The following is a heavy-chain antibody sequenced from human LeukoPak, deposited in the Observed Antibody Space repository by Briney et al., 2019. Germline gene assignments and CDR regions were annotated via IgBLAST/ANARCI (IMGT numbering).Heavy chain of an antibody. CDR1: GFTFSSYG. V-gene: IGHV3-33*01. J-gene: IGHJ6*02. D-gene: IGHD5-24*01. CDR2: IWYDGSNK. CDR3: ARDRWMATTLNYYYYYGMDV. Sequence: GGSLRLSCAASGFTFSSYGMHWVRQAPGKGLEWVAVIWYDGSNKYYADSVKGRFTIFRDNSKNTLYLQMNSLRAEDTAVYYCARDRWMATTLNYYYYYGMDVWGQGTTVTVSS.